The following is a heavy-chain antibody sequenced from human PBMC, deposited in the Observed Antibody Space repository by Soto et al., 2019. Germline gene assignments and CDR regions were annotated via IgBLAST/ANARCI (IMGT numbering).Heavy chain of an antibody. CDR2: ISYDGSNK. J-gene: IGHJ6*02. CDR3: ARPSSLLWFGELGLDV. V-gene: IGHV3-30-3*01. D-gene: IGHD3-10*01. CDR1: GFTFSSYA. Sequence: QVQLVESGGGVVQPGRSLRLSCAASGFTFSSYAMHWVRQAPGKGLEWVAVISYDGSNKYYADSVKGRFTISRDNSKNTRYLQMNSLSAEDTAVYYCARPSSLLWFGELGLDVWGQGTTVTVSS.